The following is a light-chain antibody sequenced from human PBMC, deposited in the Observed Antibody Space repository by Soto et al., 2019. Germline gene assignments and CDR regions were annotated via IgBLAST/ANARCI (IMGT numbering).Light chain of an antibody. CDR1: QSVSRNY. V-gene: IGKV3-20*01. CDR3: QQYDSSPWT. Sequence: EIVLTQSPGTLSLSPGERATLSCRTSQSVSRNYLAWYQQKPGQAPRLFIYGASSRAAGIPDRFIGFGSGTDFTLTISRLEPDDFAVYYCQQYDSSPWTFGQGTKVEVK. CDR2: GAS. J-gene: IGKJ1*01.